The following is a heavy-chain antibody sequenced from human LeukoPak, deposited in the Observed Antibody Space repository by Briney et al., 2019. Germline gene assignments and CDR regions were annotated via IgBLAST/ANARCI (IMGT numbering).Heavy chain of an antibody. J-gene: IGHJ5*01. CDR1: GGSISSGGYY. CDR3: ARDGGYIYGCFDS. Sequence: TSETLSLTCTVSGGSISSGGYYWNWIRQHPGKGLEWIGYIYHSGSTYYNPSLKSRVTMSVDTSKNQFSLKLSFVTAADTAVYFCARDGGYIYGCFDSWGQGTLVTVSS. CDR2: IYHSGST. D-gene: IGHD5-18*01. V-gene: IGHV4-31*03.